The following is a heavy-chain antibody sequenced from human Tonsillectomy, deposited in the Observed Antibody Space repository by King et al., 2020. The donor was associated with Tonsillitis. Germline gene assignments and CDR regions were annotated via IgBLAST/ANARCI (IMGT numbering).Heavy chain of an antibody. CDR2: IAAYKVNT. J-gene: IGHJ3*02. Sequence: VQLVQSGVEVKKPGASVKVSCKASGYTFTNYGISWGGQAPGKGLGGRGGIAAYKVNTNYAQKFQDRVTMTTDTSTSTAYMELRSLRSGDTAVYYCARDRGLYSRGDASDIWGQGTLVTVSS. D-gene: IGHD3-22*01. V-gene: IGHV1-18*01. CDR1: GYTFTNYG. CDR3: ARDRGLYSRGDASDI.